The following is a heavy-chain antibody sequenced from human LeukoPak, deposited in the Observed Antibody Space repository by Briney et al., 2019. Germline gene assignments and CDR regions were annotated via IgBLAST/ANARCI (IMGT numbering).Heavy chain of an antibody. CDR2: ISGSGGST. J-gene: IGHJ4*02. Sequence: GGSLRLSCAASGFTFSSYAMTWVRQAPGKGLEWVSVISGSGGSTYYADSVKGRFTISRDNSKNTLYLQMNSLRAEDTAVYYCAKEDSHSSGWYSPSGWGQGTLVTVSS. V-gene: IGHV3-23*01. CDR1: GFTFSSYA. D-gene: IGHD6-19*01. CDR3: AKEDSHSSGWYSPSG.